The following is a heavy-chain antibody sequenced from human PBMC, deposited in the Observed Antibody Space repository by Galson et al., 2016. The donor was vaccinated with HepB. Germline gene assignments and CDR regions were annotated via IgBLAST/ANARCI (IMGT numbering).Heavy chain of an antibody. CDR3: ARANYNLLPGYYSGLDH. CDR1: DNTFSKDY. V-gene: IGHV1-46*01. D-gene: IGHD3-9*01. J-gene: IGHJ4*02. Sequence: SVKVSCKASDNTFSKDYIHWVRQAPGQGLQWLGTIHPSGAYTTYAQRFDGRVTMTRDTATNTVYMELRALTSKDTAVYYCARANYNLLPGYYSGLDHWGQRTLVTVSS. CDR2: IHPSGAYT.